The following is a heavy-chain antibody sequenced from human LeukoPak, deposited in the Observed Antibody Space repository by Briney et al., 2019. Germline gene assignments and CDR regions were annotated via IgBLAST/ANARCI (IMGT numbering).Heavy chain of an antibody. CDR3: ARDQWWQFIAVAITSYFDC. J-gene: IGHJ4*02. V-gene: IGHV3-7*01. CDR2: IKPDGSEK. CDR1: GFTFSTYW. Sequence: GGSLRLSCAASGFTFSTYWMSWVRQAPGKGLEWVANIKPDGSEKYYVDSVRGRFTISRDNAKNSLYLQMSSLRAEDTAVYYCARDQWWQFIAVAITSYFDCWGQGTLVTVSS. D-gene: IGHD6-19*01.